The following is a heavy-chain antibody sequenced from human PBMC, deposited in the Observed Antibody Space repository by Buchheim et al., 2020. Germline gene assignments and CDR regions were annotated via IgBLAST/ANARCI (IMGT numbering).Heavy chain of an antibody. CDR1: GFTFSRCW. J-gene: IGHJ4*02. D-gene: IGHD2/OR15-2a*01. CDR2: INQDGSEK. CDR3: GGSPCNSAVFDY. Sequence: EVQLVETGGGLVQPGESLRLSCAASGFTFSRCWMYWVRQAPGKGLEWVANINQDGSEKHYVDSVKGRFTISRDNAKNSLDLQMNSLRADDTAVYYCGGSPCNSAVFDYWEQGAL. V-gene: IGHV3-7*01.